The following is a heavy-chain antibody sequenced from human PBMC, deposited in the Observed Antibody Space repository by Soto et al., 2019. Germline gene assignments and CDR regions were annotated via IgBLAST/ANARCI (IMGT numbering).Heavy chain of an antibody. CDR2: IWYDGSNK. J-gene: IGHJ4*02. V-gene: IGHV3-33*01. Sequence: GGSLRLSCAASGFTFSSYGMHWVRQAPGKGLEWVAVIWYDGSNKYYADSVEGRFTISRDNSKNTLYLQMNSLRAEDTAVYYSARDSGTCLDYWGQGTLVTVSS. CDR3: ARDSGTCLDY. CDR1: GFTFSSYG.